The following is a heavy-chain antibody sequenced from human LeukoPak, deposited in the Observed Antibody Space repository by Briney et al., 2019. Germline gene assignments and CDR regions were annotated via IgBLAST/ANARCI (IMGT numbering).Heavy chain of an antibody. D-gene: IGHD4-17*01. J-gene: IGHJ2*01. CDR2: IRYDGSNR. Sequence: PGGSLRLSCAASGFTFSSYGMHWVRQAPGKGLEWVAFIRYDGSNRYYADSVKGRFTISRDNSKNALYLQMNSLRAEDTAVYFCAKDPLYGDYVFWYFDPWGRGTLVTVSS. CDR1: GFTFSSYG. V-gene: IGHV3-30*02. CDR3: AKDPLYGDYVFWYFDP.